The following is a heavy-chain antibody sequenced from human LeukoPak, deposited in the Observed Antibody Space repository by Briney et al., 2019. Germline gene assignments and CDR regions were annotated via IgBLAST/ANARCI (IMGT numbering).Heavy chain of an antibody. CDR3: ARVNTMVRGVTALLDY. Sequence: SETLSLTCTVSGGSISSSSYYWGWIRQPPGKGLEWIGSIYYSGSTYYNPSLKSRVTISVDTSKNQFSLKLSSVTAADAAVYYCARVNTMVRGVTALLDYWGQGTLVTVSS. D-gene: IGHD3-10*01. V-gene: IGHV4-39*07. CDR1: GGSISSSSYY. J-gene: IGHJ4*02. CDR2: IYYSGST.